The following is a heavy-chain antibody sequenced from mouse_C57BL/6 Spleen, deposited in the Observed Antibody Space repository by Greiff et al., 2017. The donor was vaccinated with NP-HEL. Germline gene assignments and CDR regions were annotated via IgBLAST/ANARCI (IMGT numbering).Heavy chain of an antibody. D-gene: IGHD4-1*01. V-gene: IGHV14-3*01. J-gene: IGHJ4*01. Sequence: VTLKESVAELVRPGASVKLSCTASGFNIKNTYMHWVKQRPEQGLEWIGRIDPANGNTKYAPKFQGKATITADTSSNTAYLQLSSLTSEDTAIYYCVLAGGTGISYAMDYWGQGTSVTVSS. CDR1: GFNIKNTY. CDR2: IDPANGNT. CDR3: VLAGGTGISYAMDY.